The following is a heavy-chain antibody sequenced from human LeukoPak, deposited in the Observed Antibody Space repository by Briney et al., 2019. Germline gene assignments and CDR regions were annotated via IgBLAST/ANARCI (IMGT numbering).Heavy chain of an antibody. CDR2: INADGSGT. V-gene: IGHV3-74*01. Sequence: GGSLRLSCAASGFSFSTSWMHWARQAPGKGLVWVSHINADGSGTTYGDAVKGRFTISRDNAKNTLYLQMDSLRVEDTAVYYCARDLPRSDPWGRGTLVTVSS. CDR3: ARDLPRSDP. J-gene: IGHJ5*02. D-gene: IGHD3-10*01. CDR1: GFSFSTSW.